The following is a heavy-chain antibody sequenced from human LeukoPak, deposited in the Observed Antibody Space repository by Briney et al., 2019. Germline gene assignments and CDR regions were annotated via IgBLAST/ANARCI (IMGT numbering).Heavy chain of an antibody. V-gene: IGHV3-74*01. Sequence: GGSLRLSCAASGFTFSSYWMHWVRQAPGKGLGWVSRIKSDGKTNYADSVKGRFPISRDNAKNTVSLQMNSLRAEDTGVYYCARAPSEIGGYYPEYFRHWGQGTLVTVSS. D-gene: IGHD3-22*01. CDR2: IKSDGKT. CDR3: ARAPSEIGGYYPEYFRH. CDR1: GFTFSSYW. J-gene: IGHJ1*01.